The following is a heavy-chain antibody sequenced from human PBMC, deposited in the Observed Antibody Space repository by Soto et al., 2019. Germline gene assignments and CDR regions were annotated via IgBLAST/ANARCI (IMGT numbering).Heavy chain of an antibody. V-gene: IGHV5-10-1*03. Sequence: EVQLVQSGAEVKKPGESLRISCKGSGYSFTSYWISWVRQMPGKGLEWMGRIDPSDSYTNYSPSFQGHVTISADKSISTAYLQWSSLKASDTAMYYCARLPLLRPPHYYYGMDVWGQGTTVTVSS. J-gene: IGHJ6*02. CDR3: ARLPLLRPPHYYYGMDV. CDR2: IDPSDSYT. CDR1: GYSFTSYW. D-gene: IGHD3-16*01.